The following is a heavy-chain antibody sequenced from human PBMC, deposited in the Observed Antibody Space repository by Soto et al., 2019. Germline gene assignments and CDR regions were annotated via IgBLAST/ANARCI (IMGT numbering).Heavy chain of an antibody. CDR3: ARALSDGGALDY. Sequence: QVQLVQSGAEVKKPGSSVKVSCKASGGTFSSYTISWVRQAPGQGLEWMGRIIPILGIANYAQKFQGRVTITADKSTSTAYMELSSLRSEDTAVYYCARALSDGGALDYWGQGTLVTVSS. CDR1: GGTFSSYT. CDR2: IIPILGIA. V-gene: IGHV1-69*02. J-gene: IGHJ4*02. D-gene: IGHD4-17*01.